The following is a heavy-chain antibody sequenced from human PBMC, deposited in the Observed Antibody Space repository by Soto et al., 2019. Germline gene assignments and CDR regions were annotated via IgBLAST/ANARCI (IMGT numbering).Heavy chain of an antibody. CDR3: ARPKTIGAAAGKGWFDP. CDR1: DGSITRYY. Sequence: SETLSLTCTVSDGSITRYYWSWIRLPPGKGLEWIGYSHYSGSTNYSPSLQSRLIISVDPSKNQFSLKLTSVTAADTAIYYCARPKTIGAAAGKGWFDPWGQGTLVTVSS. V-gene: IGHV4-59*08. D-gene: IGHD6-13*01. J-gene: IGHJ5*02. CDR2: SHYSGST.